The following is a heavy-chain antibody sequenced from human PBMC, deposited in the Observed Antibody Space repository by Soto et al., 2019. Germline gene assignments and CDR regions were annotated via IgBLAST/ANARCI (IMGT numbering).Heavy chain of an antibody. CDR3: ARLTREIQLWPYFDY. J-gene: IGHJ4*02. V-gene: IGHV1-69*02. Sequence: SVKVSCKASGGTFSSYTISWVRQAPGQGLEWMGRIIPILGIANYAQKFQGRVTITADKSTSTAYMELSSLRSEDTAVYYCARLTREIQLWPYFDYWGQGTLVTVYS. CDR2: IIPILGIA. D-gene: IGHD5-18*01. CDR1: GGTFSSYT.